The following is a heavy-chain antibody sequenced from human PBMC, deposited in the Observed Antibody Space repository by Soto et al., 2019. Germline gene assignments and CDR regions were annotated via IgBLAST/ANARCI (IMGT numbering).Heavy chain of an antibody. V-gene: IGHV1-3*01. D-gene: IGHD5-18*01. CDR1: GYTFTSYA. CDR3: ASLGEHGYSYGYRGDYFDY. J-gene: IGHJ4*02. Sequence: ASVKVSCKASGYTFTSYAMHWVRQAPGQRLEWMGWINAGNGNTKYLQKFQGRVTITRDTSASTAYMELSSLRSEDTAVYYCASLGEHGYSYGYRGDYFDYWGQGTLVTSPQ. CDR2: INAGNGNT.